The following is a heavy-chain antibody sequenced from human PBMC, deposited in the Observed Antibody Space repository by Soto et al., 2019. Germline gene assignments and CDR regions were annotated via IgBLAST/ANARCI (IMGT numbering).Heavy chain of an antibody. J-gene: IGHJ4*02. CDR3: AREGSYSAYNFAHGIQLWSFDF. D-gene: IGHD5-12*01. V-gene: IGHV4-4*07. CDR1: GGSINTFY. Sequence: SETLSLTCTVSGGSINTFYWSWVRQPAGKGLEWIGRIFSSGSTSFNPSLESRVAMSVDTSKNHFSLNLSSVTAADMAVYYCAREGSYSAYNFAHGIQLWSFDFWGQGALVTV. CDR2: IFSSGST.